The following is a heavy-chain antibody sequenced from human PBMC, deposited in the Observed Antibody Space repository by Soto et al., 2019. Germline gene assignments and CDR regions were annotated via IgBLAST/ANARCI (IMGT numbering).Heavy chain of an antibody. V-gene: IGHV4-61*08. CDR3: AKGGRVGATPLDD. CDR2: IYYSGST. Sequence: ASETLSLTCTVSGGSVSSGDFYWSWIRQPPGKGLEWIGNIYYSGSTNYNPSLKSRATISVDTSKNQFSLKVSSVTAADTAIYYCAKGGRVGATPLDDWGQGILVTVSS. J-gene: IGHJ4*02. CDR1: GGSVSSGDFY. D-gene: IGHD1-26*01.